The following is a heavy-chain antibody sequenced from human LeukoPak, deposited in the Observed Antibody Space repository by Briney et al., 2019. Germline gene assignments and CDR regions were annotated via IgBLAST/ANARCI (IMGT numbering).Heavy chain of an antibody. CDR3: ARAGNWNDALDWFDP. Sequence: ASVKVSCKASGYTFTDYYMHWVRQAPGQGLEWMGWINPNSGGTNYAQKFQGRVTMTRDTSISTAYMELSRLRSDDTAVYYCARAGNWNDALDWFDPWGQGTLVTVSS. J-gene: IGHJ5*02. V-gene: IGHV1-2*02. CDR1: GYTFTDYY. D-gene: IGHD1-1*01. CDR2: INPNSGGT.